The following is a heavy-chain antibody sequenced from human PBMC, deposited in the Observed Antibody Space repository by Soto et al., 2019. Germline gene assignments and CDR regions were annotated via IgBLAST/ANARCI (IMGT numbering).Heavy chain of an antibody. CDR3: ARCSSYCCYFLASFDY. CDR2: INWNGRST. D-gene: IGHD2-2*01. CDR1: GFTFDDYA. Sequence: EVQLVESGGGVVRPGGSLRLSCAASGFTFDDYAMSWVRQAPGKGLEWVAGINWNGRSTTYADSLMGRFTMSRDNAKHSLHLKIDSLGAEDTALYYSARCSSYCCYFLASFDYWGQGTLVTVSS. V-gene: IGHV3-20*04. J-gene: IGHJ4*02.